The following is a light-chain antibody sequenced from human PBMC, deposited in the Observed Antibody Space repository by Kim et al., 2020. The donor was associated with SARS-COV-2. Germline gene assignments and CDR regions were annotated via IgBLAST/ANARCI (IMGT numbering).Light chain of an antibody. CDR2: RNN. V-gene: IGLV3-9*01. CDR3: QVWDSNTVI. J-gene: IGLJ2*01. Sequence: SYELTQPLSVSVTLGQTAKITCGGNNIGGKHVHWYQQKPGQAPVAVIYRNNNLPSGIPERFSGSNSGNAATLSISRVHVGDEADYFCQVWDSNTVIFGGG. CDR1: NIGGKH.